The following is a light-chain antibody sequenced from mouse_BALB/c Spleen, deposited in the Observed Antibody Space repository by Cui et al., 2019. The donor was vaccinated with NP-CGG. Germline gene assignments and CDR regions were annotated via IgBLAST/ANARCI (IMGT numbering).Light chain of an antibody. CDR3: ALWYSNHWV. J-gene: IGLJ1*01. CDR1: TGAVTTSNY. CDR2: GTN. Sequence: QAVVSQESAHTTLPGETVTLTCRSSTGAVTTSNYANWVQEKPDHLFTGLIGGTNNRAPGVPARFSGSLIGDKAALTITGAQTEDEAIYFCALWYSNHWVFGGGTKLTVL. V-gene: IGLV1*01.